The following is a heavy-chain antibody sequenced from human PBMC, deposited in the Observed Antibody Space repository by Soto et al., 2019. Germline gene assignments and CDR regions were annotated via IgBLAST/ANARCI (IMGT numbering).Heavy chain of an antibody. CDR1: VGSISSYY. J-gene: IGHJ4*02. D-gene: IGHD6-13*01. V-gene: IGHV4-59*01. CDR3: ARVRAAAFDY. Sequence: SETLSLTCTVSVGSISSYYWSWIRQPPGKGLEWIGYIYYSGSTNYNPSLKSRVTISVDTSKNQFSLRLSSVTAADTAVYYCARVRAAAFDYWGQGTLVTVSS. CDR2: IYYSGST.